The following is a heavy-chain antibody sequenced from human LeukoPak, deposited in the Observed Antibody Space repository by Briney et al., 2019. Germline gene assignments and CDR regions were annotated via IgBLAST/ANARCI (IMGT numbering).Heavy chain of an antibody. D-gene: IGHD6-19*01. J-gene: IGHJ4*02. CDR1: GGSVSSGSYY. CDR2: IYYSGST. V-gene: IGHV4-61*01. Sequence: SETLSLTCTVSGGSVSSGSYYWSWIRQPPGKGLEWIGYIYYSGSTNYNPSLKNRVTISVDPSKNQFSLKLSSVTAADTAVYYCARGTAGTVNFDYWGQGTLVTVSS. CDR3: ARGTAGTVNFDY.